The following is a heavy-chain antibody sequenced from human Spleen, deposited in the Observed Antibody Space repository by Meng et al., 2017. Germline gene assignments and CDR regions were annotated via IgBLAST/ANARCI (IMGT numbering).Heavy chain of an antibody. J-gene: IGHJ6*02. D-gene: IGHD3-3*01. V-gene: IGHV3-11*01. CDR2: MSSSGSTI. Sequence: GESLKISCAASGFIFSDYYMTWIRQAPGKGLEWVSYMSSSGSTIYYADSVKGRFTISRDNAKNSLYLQMNSLRAEDTAVYYCARGLSYYDFWSGYYYYYGMDVWGQGTTVTVSS. CDR3: ARGLSYYDFWSGYYYYYGMDV. CDR1: GFIFSDYY.